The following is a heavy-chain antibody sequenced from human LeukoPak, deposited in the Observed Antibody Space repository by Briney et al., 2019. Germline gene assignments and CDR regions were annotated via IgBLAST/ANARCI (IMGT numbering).Heavy chain of an antibody. CDR2: LSYDGSDR. D-gene: IGHD3-22*01. CDR1: GFTLTDYG. J-gene: IGHJ5*02. Sequence: PGRSLRLSCAASGFTLTDYGIHWVRQAPGKGLEWVAVLSYDGSDRYYADSVNGRFTISRDISSDTVSLQINSLRVEDTAVYFCARDRINMMVLVHDSGLDLWGRGTRVSVSS. V-gene: IGHV3-30*01. CDR3: ARDRINMMVLVHDSGLDL.